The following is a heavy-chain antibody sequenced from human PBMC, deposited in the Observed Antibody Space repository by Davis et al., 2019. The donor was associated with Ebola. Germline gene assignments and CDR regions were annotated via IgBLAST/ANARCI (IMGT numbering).Heavy chain of an antibody. CDR2: IYYTGKT. CDR1: GGSFSGYY. Sequence: GSLRLSCAVSGGSFSGYYWSWIRQPPGKGLEWIGAIYYTGKTYYSPSLKSRVVISIDTSKNQFSLELTSVTAADTAMYYCASDRVIGPRVDTWGQGILVAVSS. D-gene: IGHD3/OR15-3a*01. CDR3: ASDRVIGPRVDT. J-gene: IGHJ5*02. V-gene: IGHV4-34*01.